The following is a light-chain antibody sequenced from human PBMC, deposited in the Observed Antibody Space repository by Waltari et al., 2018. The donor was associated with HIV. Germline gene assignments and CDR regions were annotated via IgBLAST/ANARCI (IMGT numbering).Light chain of an antibody. CDR2: NTN. J-gene: IGLJ3*02. CDR1: NSSIGTNT. Sequence: QSELTQPPSASGPPGQRVTISCSGSNSSIGTNTVNWYQHLPGTAPKLLIFNTNQRPSGVPDRFSGSKSGTSASLAISGLQSEDEADYFCAVWDDSLNGLWVFGGGTKVTVL. V-gene: IGLV1-44*01. CDR3: AVWDDSLNGLWV.